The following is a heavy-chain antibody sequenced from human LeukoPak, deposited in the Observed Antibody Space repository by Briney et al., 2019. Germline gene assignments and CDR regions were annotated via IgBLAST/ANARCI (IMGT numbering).Heavy chain of an antibody. CDR1: DYTFTNYG. CDR3: AKEAAGARYSSNWLDP. Sequence: ASVKVSCKASDYTFTNYGLSWVRQAPGQGLEWMGWINTYNGNTNYAQNLQDRITMTRDTSTSTVYMELSSLRSEDTAVYYCAKEAAGARYSSNWLDPWGQGTLVTVSS. D-gene: IGHD2-21*01. J-gene: IGHJ5*02. V-gene: IGHV1-18*01. CDR2: INTYNGNT.